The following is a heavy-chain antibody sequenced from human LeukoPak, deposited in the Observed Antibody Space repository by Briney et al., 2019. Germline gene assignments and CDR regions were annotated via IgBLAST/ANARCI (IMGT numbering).Heavy chain of an antibody. V-gene: IGHV3-74*01. CDR1: GFTFSRNW. Sequence: GGSLGLSCAASGFTFSRNWMHWVRQAPGKGLVWVSRINSDGSITNYADSVKGRFTISRDNAKNTLYLQMSSLRAEDTAVYYCAKIDAYWGQGTLVTVSS. CDR3: AKIDAY. J-gene: IGHJ4*02. CDR2: INSDGSIT.